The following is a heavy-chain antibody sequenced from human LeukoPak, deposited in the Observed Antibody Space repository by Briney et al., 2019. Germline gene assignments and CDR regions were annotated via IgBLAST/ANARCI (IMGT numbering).Heavy chain of an antibody. CDR1: GGSFGDFY. V-gene: IGHV4-34*01. CDR2: INHSGYT. Sequence: SETLSLTCAVSGGSFGDFYWSWIRQPPGKGLEWIGEINHSGYTNYYPSLKSRVTISVDTSKNQFSLRLSSVTAADTAVYYCARNDYFGINNGMDVWGQGTTVTVSS. J-gene: IGHJ6*02. D-gene: IGHD2/OR15-2a*01. CDR3: ARNDYFGINNGMDV.